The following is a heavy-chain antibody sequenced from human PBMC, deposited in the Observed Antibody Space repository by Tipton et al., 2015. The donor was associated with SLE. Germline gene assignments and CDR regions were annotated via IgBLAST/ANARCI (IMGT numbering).Heavy chain of an antibody. D-gene: IGHD7-27*01. V-gene: IGHV3-23*01. CDR3: AKPFSPSGAYLPDDV. CDR1: GFTFHTHG. J-gene: IGHJ3*01. CDR2: ITDSGDGA. Sequence: SLRLSCAASGFTFHTHGMSWLRQAPGMGLEWVSAITDSGDGAHYADSVKGRFTMSRDNSTNTLHLQMNSLRAEDTATDYDAKPFSPSGAYLPDDVWVQGTVVTVSS.